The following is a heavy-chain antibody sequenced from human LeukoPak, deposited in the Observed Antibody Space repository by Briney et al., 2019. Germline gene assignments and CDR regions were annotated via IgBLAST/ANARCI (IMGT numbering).Heavy chain of an antibody. D-gene: IGHD2-15*01. CDR2: IYTRERT. V-gene: IGHV4-4*07. J-gene: IGHJ3*02. CDR3: ARGRYCSADICSGGDAFDI. CDR1: GGSINNYY. Sequence: SETLSLTCTVSGGSINNYYWSWVRQPAGKGLEWIGRIYTRERTNYNPPLKSRVTMSVDTSKNHFSMKLSSVTAADTAVYYCARGRYCSADICSGGDAFDIWGQGTMVSVSS.